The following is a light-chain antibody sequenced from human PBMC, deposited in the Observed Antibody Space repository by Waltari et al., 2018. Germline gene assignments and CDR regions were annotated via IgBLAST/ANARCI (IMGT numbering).Light chain of an antibody. J-gene: IGKJ4*01. CDR2: GAS. CDR3: QQYNDWPPLT. Sequence: EVVMTQSPATLSLSPGERATLSCRASQRVSSFLAWYQQKPGQAPRLRIYGASTRATGIPARFSGSGSGTEFTLTISSLQSEDFAVYYCQQYNDWPPLTFGGGTKVEIK. V-gene: IGKV3-15*01. CDR1: QRVSSF.